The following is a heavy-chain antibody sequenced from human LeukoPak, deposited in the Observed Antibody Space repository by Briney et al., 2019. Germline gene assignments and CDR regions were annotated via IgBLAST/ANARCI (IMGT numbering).Heavy chain of an antibody. CDR2: ISGSGGGT. D-gene: IGHD1-26*01. CDR3: AKDLGRYRNNYFDY. J-gene: IGHJ4*02. Sequence: GGSLRLSCAASGFTFNSYAMSWVRQAPEKGLEWVANISGSGGGTYYADSVKGRFTISRDDSKNTLYLQMNSLRAEDTAVYYCAKDLGRYRNNYFDYWGQGTLVTVSS. V-gene: IGHV3-23*01. CDR1: GFTFNSYA.